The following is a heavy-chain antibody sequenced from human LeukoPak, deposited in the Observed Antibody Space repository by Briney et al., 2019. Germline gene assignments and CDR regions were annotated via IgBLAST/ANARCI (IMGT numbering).Heavy chain of an antibody. V-gene: IGHV3-11*01. CDR2: IGSSGRTI. CDR3: AKEIYGDSTGGRFQH. Sequence: GGSLRLSCAASGFTFSDYYMSWIRQAPGKGLEWVSYIGSSGRTIYYADSVKGRFTISRDNSKNTLYLQMNSLRAEDTAVYYCAKEIYGDSTGGRFQHWGQGTLVTVSS. J-gene: IGHJ1*01. D-gene: IGHD4-17*01. CDR1: GFTFSDYY.